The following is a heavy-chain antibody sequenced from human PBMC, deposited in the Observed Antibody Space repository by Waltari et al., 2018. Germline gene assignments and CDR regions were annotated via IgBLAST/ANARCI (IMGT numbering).Heavy chain of an antibody. CDR3: ARRGHSSYYYYYMDV. D-gene: IGHD5-18*01. CDR2: INPSGST. CDR1: GGTFSNNY. V-gene: IGHV4-34*01. Sequence: QVQLQQWGAGLSKPSETLSLTCAVYGGTFSNNYWSWIRQPPGKGLEWIGEINPSGSTNDTPSLKSRVTISGDTSKNQFSLELSSVSAADTAVYYCARRGHSSYYYYYMDVWGKGTTVTVSS. J-gene: IGHJ6*03.